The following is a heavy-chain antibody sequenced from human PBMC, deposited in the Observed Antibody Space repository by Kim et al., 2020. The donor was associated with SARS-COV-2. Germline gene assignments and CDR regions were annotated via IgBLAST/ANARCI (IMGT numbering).Heavy chain of an antibody. CDR1: GFTFSSYG. V-gene: IGHV3-30*18. Sequence: GGSLRLSCAASGFTFSSYGMHWVRQAPGKGLEWVAVISYDGSNKYYADSVKGRFTISRDNSKNTLYLQMNSLRAEDSAVYYCAKDRRSVKYYYDSSGYYYVPYYYYGMDVWGQGTTVTVSS. CDR3: AKDRRSVKYYYDSSGYYYVPYYYYGMDV. CDR2: ISYDGSNK. D-gene: IGHD3-22*01. J-gene: IGHJ6*02.